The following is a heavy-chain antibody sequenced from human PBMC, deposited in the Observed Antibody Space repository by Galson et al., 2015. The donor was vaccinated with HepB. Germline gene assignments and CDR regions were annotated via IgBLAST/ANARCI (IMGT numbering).Heavy chain of an antibody. CDR2: IYYSGST. Sequence: SETLSLTCTVSGVSVSSYYWNWIRQPPGKGLEWIGYIYYSGSTNYNPSLKSRVTISVDTSKNQFSLKLSSVTAADTAVYYCARHKVSGAAAGTPAKKYYYYGMDVWGQGTTVTVSS. CDR3: ARHKVSGAAAGTPAKKYYYYGMDV. V-gene: IGHV4-59*08. J-gene: IGHJ6*02. CDR1: GVSVSSYY. D-gene: IGHD6-13*01.